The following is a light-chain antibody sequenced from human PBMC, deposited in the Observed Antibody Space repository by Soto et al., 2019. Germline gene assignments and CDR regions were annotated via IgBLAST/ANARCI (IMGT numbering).Light chain of an antibody. J-gene: IGKJ4*01. Sequence: EIVLTQSPATLSLSPGERAALSCRASQSVSSYLAWYQQKPGQAPRLLIYDASKRAPGIPARFTGSGSGTDFTLTISSLEPEEFAVYFCQQRSNWPSTVGGGTKVEI. CDR2: DAS. V-gene: IGKV3-11*01. CDR1: QSVSSY. CDR3: QQRSNWPST.